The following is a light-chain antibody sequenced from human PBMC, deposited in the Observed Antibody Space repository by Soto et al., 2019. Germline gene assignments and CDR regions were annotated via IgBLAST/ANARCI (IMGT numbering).Light chain of an antibody. CDR1: QSVSSN. CDR3: QQYNNWPPGT. Sequence: EIVMTQSPATLSVSPGERATLSCRASQSVSSNLAWYQQKPGQAPRLLIYGASNRATGIPARFSGSGSGTEFTLTLSSLQSEDFAVYYCQQYNNWPPGTFGQGTKVEIK. V-gene: IGKV3-15*01. J-gene: IGKJ1*01. CDR2: GAS.